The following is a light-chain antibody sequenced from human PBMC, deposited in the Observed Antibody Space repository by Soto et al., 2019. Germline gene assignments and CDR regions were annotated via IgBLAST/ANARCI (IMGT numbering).Light chain of an antibody. V-gene: IGKV3-15*01. CDR1: QSVRSN. CDR3: QQYNGWPPYT. J-gene: IGKJ2*01. Sequence: EIVMTQSPATLSVSPGERATLSCRASQSVRSNLAWYQQKPGQAPRLLIYDASTRATGIPARFSDSASGTEFTLTISNLQSEDFAVYYCQQYNGWPPYTFGQGTKLEIK. CDR2: DAS.